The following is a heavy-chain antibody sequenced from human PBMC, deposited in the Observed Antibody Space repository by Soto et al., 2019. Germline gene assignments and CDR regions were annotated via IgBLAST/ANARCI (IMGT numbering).Heavy chain of an antibody. CDR3: ARGLPYCGGRSCCPNWFDP. D-gene: IGHD2-15*01. J-gene: IGHJ5*02. Sequence: SETLSLTCAVYGGSFSGYYWSWIRQPPGKGLEWIGEINHSGSTNYNPSLKSRVTISVDTSKNQFSLKLSSVTAADTAVYYCARGLPYCGGRSCCPNWFDPLCQGTLVTVSS. CDR1: GGSFSGYY. CDR2: INHSGST. V-gene: IGHV4-34*01.